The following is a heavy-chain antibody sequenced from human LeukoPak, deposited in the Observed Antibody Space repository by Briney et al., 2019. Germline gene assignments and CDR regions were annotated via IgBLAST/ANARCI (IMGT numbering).Heavy chain of an antibody. CDR1: GFTFSSYS. V-gene: IGHV3-21*01. Sequence: GGSLRLSCAASGFTFSSYSMNWVRQAPGKGLEWVSSISSSSSYIYYADSVKGRFTISRDNAKNSLYLQMNSLRAEDTAVYYCAREAGSYDFWSGSYGMDVRGQGTTVTVSS. CDR3: AREAGSYDFWSGSYGMDV. J-gene: IGHJ6*02. CDR2: ISSSSSYI. D-gene: IGHD3-3*01.